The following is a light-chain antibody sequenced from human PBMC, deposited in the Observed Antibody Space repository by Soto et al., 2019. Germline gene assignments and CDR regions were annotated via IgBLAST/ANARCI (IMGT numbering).Light chain of an antibody. J-gene: IGLJ2*01. CDR1: XSDVGGYNY. CDR2: DVS. V-gene: IGLV2-14*01. CDR3: SSYTSSSTRV. Sequence: QSALTQPASVSGSPGXSITISCTGXXSDVGGYNYVSWYQQHPGKAPKLMIYDVSNRPTGVSNRFSGSKSGNTASLTISGLQAEDEADYYCSSYTSSSTRVFGGGTKLTVL.